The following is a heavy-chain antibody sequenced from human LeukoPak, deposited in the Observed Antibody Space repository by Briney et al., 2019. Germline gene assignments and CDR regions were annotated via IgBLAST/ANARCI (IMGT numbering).Heavy chain of an antibody. J-gene: IGHJ6*02. V-gene: IGHV3-23*01. CDR1: GFIFSSYA. D-gene: IGHD3-10*01. CDR2: ISDSGGST. Sequence: TGGSLRLSCAASGFIFSSYAMSWVRQAPGRGLEWVSAISDSGGSTYYADSVKGRFTISRDNSKNTLYLQMNSLRAEDTAVYYCAKDLAAYYYGSGSYPYGMDVWGQGTTVTVSS. CDR3: AKDLAAYYYGSGSYPYGMDV.